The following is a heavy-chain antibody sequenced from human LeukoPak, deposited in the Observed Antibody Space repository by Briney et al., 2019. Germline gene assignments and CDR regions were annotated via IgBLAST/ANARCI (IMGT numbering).Heavy chain of an antibody. V-gene: IGHV4-39*07. Sequence: SETLSLTCTVSGGSISSSSYYWGWIRQPPGKGLEWIGSIYYSGSTYYNPSLKSRVTISVDTSKNQFSLKLSSVTAADTAVYYCARDRDAYPWGEQQLVQGGDYWGQGTLVTVSS. CDR1: GGSISSSSYY. CDR2: IYYSGST. D-gene: IGHD6-13*01. CDR3: ARDRDAYPWGEQQLVQGGDY. J-gene: IGHJ4*02.